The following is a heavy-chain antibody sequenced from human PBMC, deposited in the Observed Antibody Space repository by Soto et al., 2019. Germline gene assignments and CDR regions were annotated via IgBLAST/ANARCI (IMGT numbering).Heavy chain of an antibody. CDR3: ARGVATLPVFAFDV. J-gene: IGHJ3*01. Sequence: QMTLKESGPTLVKPTQTLTLTCSFSGFSFSTSGVGVGWVRQPPGKALEWLALIYWSGDEHYRPSLKSMLTITKDTSKNQVVLIMTNMDPVDTATYYCARGVATLPVFAFDVWGQGTTVTVSS. CDR2: IYWSGDE. V-gene: IGHV2-5*01. CDR1: GFSFSTSGVG. D-gene: IGHD6-6*01.